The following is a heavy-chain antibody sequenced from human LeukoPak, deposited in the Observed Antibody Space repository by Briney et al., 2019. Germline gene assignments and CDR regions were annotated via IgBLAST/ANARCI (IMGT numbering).Heavy chain of an antibody. D-gene: IGHD3-9*01. V-gene: IGHV4-59*06. CDR3: ARDMTDWWFDP. CDR2: IYYSGST. CDR1: GGSISSYY. J-gene: IGHJ5*02. Sequence: SETLSLTCIVSGGSISSYYWSWIRQHPGKGLEWIGYIYYSGSTHYNPSLKSRVTISVDTSKNQFSLKLSSVTAADTAVYYCARDMTDWWFDPWGQGTLVTVSS.